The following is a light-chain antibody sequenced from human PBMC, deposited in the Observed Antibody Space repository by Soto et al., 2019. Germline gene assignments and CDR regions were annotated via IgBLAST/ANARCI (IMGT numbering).Light chain of an antibody. J-gene: IGKJ1*01. V-gene: IGKV3-20*01. CDR2: AAS. CDR3: LQYGNSPRT. Sequence: ETVLTQSPGTLPLSPGEAATLSCRASQSVNSNYLAWYQQSPGQAPRILIYAASNRATGIPDRFSGSGSGTDFTLTISRLEPEDFAVYYCLQYGNSPRTFGQGTKVDIK. CDR1: QSVNSNY.